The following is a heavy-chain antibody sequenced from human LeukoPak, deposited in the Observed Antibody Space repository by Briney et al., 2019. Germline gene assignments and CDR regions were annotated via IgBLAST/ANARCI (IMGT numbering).Heavy chain of an antibody. CDR2: INHSGST. J-gene: IGHJ5*02. D-gene: IGHD3-10*01. Sequence: SETLSLICAVYGGSFSGYYWSWIRQPPGKGLEWIGEINHSGSTNYNPSLKSRVTISVDTSKNQFSLKLSSVTAADTAVYYCARRGDPFLPEMTANWFDPWGQGTLVTVSS. CDR3: ARRGDPFLPEMTANWFDP. CDR1: GGSFSGYY. V-gene: IGHV4-34*01.